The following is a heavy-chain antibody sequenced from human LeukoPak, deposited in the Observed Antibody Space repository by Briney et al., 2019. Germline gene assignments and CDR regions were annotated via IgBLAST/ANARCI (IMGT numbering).Heavy chain of an antibody. CDR1: GGSIGSYY. Sequence: SETLSLTCTVSGGSIGSYYWSWIRQPPGKGLEWIGYIYYSGSTNYNPSLKSRVTISVDTSKNQFSLKLSSVTAADTAVYYCARLRRHKWLWYFDLWGRGTLVTVSS. V-gene: IGHV4-59*08. D-gene: IGHD6-19*01. CDR2: IYYSGST. CDR3: ARLRRHKWLWYFDL. J-gene: IGHJ2*01.